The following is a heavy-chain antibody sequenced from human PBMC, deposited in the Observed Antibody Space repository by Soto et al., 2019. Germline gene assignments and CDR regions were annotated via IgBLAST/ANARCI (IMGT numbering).Heavy chain of an antibody. CDR2: ISSSSSSI. CDR3: ARDQPGYSYGYGLGY. CDR1: GGTFGSYS. Sequence: XXSLRLGYAASGGTFGSYSGHWVLQAPGKGLEWVSSISSSSSSIYYADSVKGRFTISRDNAKNSLYLQMNSLRAEDTAVYYCARDQPGYSYGYGLGYWGQGTLVTVSS. D-gene: IGHD5-18*01. J-gene: IGHJ4*02. V-gene: IGHV3-21*01.